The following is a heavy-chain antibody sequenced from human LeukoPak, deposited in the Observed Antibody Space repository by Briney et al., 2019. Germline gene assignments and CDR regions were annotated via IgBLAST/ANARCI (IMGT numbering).Heavy chain of an antibody. Sequence: SVKVSCKASGGTFSSYAISWVRQAPGQGLEWMGGIIPIFGTANYAQKFQGRVTITADESTSTAYMELSSLRSEDTAVYYCARKGYCSSTSCYTGVDYYYYMDVWGKGTTVTVSS. V-gene: IGHV1-69*13. J-gene: IGHJ6*03. D-gene: IGHD2-2*02. CDR3: ARKGYCSSTSCYTGVDYYYYMDV. CDR1: GGTFSSYA. CDR2: IIPIFGTA.